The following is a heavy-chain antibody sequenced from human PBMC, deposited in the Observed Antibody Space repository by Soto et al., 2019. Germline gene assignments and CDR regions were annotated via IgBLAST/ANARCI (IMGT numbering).Heavy chain of an antibody. J-gene: IGHJ6*02. CDR1: GFTFSTYS. V-gene: IGHV3-48*02. D-gene: IGHD6-6*01. CDR2: ISSRSYTI. Sequence: EVQLVESGEGLVQPGGSLRLSCAASGFTFSTYSMNWVRQAPGKGLEWVSYISSRSYTIYYVDSVKGRFTISRDNAKNSRYLQMNSLRDEDTAVYYCARGGSSSDNGMDVWGQGTTVTVSS. CDR3: ARGGSSSDNGMDV.